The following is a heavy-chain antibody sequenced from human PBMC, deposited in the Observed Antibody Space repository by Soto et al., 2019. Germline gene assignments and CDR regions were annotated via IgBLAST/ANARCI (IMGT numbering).Heavy chain of an antibody. CDR3: DRSHTPVTSYDY. CDR2: TNAGNGNT. D-gene: IGHD2-15*01. Sequence: ASLKVSCKASGYTFTSYAMHWVRQAPGQRLEWMGWTNAGNGNTKYSQKFQGRVTITRDTSASTAYMELSSLRSEDTAVYYCDRSHTPVTSYDYWGQGPLVTVSS. CDR1: GYTFTSYA. V-gene: IGHV1-3*01. J-gene: IGHJ4*02.